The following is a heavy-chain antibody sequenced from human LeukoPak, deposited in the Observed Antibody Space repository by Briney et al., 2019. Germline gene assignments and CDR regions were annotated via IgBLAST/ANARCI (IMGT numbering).Heavy chain of an antibody. CDR2: ISWNSGSI. CDR1: GFTFDDYA. V-gene: IGHV3-9*01. J-gene: IGHJ6*02. Sequence: QPGRSLRLSCAASGFTFDDYAMHWVRQAPGKGLEWVSGISWNSGSIGYADSVKGRFTISRDNAKNSLYLQMNSLRAEDTALYYCAKSRDSFDYYYYGMDVWGQGTTVTVSS. CDR3: AKSRDSFDYYYYGMDV. D-gene: IGHD5-24*01.